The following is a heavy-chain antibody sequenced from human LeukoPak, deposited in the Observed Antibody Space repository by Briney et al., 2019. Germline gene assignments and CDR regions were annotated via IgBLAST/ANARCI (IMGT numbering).Heavy chain of an antibody. Sequence: SETLSLTCTVSGGSISSYYWSWIRQPPGKGLEWIGYIYYSGSTNYNPSLKSRVTISVDTSKNQFSLKLSSVTAADTAVYYCAGPTMVRGVSDAFDIWGQGTMVTVSS. CDR1: GGSISSYY. J-gene: IGHJ3*02. CDR2: IYYSGST. CDR3: AGPTMVRGVSDAFDI. V-gene: IGHV4-59*01. D-gene: IGHD3-10*01.